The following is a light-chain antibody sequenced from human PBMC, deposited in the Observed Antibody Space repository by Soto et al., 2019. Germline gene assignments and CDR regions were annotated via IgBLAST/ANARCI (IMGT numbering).Light chain of an antibody. CDR2: DDS. V-gene: IGLV2-23*01. CDR1: SSDVGTYKP. CDR3: CSFAGSSTW. J-gene: IGLJ3*02. Sequence: VLTQPASVSGSPGQSITISCTGTSSDVGTYKPVSWYQQHPGKAPKVIIYDDSKRPSGVSNRFSGSKSGNTASLTISGLQAEDEADYYCCSFAGSSTWFGGGTKVTVL.